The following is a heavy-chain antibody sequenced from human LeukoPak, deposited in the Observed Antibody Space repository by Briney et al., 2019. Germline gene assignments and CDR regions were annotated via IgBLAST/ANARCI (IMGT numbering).Heavy chain of an antibody. V-gene: IGHV3-15*01. CDR3: AREVVAARRFAFDI. D-gene: IGHD6-6*01. CDR2: IKSKTDGGTI. J-gene: IGHJ3*02. CDR1: GFTFNNAW. Sequence: GGSLRLSCAASGFTFNNAWMTWVRQAPGKGLEWVGRIKSKTDGGTIDYAAPVKGRFTISRDDSKNILYLQMNSLRAEDTAVYYCAREVVAARRFAFDIWGQGTMVTVSS.